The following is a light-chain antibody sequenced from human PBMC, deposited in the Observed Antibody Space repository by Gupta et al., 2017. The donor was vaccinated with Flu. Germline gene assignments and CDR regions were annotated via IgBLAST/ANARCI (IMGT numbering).Light chain of an antibody. CDR1: ISDIGGYNL. CDR2: EVY. Sequence: QSALTQPRSASGSPGQSVTISCAGTISDIGGYNLVSWYQQFPGKVPKLMIYEVYKRPSGVPDRFSGSKSGNTASLTVSGLQAEDEADYYCSAYAGANNVYVFGTGTKVTVL. J-gene: IGLJ1*01. V-gene: IGLV2-8*01. CDR3: SAYAGANNVYV.